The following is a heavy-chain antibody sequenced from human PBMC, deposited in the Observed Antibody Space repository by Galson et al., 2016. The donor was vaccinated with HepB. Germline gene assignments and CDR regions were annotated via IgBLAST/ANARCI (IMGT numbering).Heavy chain of an antibody. CDR2: IDDGGRST. V-gene: IGHV3-23*01. CDR1: GFTFSSSA. D-gene: IGHD2-2*01. Sequence: SLRLSCAASGFTFSSSAMAWVRQAPRKRLEWVSTIDDGGRSTHYADSVEGRFTISRDNSKNTLYLQMNSLRAEDTAVHYCVYCSSTSCYDSWGQGTLVTVSS. J-gene: IGHJ4*02. CDR3: VYCSSTSCYDS.